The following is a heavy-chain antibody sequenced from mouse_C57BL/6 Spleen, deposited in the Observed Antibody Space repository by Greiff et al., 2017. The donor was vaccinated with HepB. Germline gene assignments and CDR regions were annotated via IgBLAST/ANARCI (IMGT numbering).Heavy chain of an antibody. CDR2: INPSSGYT. Sequence: QVQLQQSGAELARPGASVKMSCKASGYTFTSYTMHWVNQRPGQGLEWIGYINPSSGYTKYNQKFKDKATLTADKSSSTAYMQLSSLTSEDSAVYYCARSHYYGSSPYAMDYWGQGTSVTVSS. V-gene: IGHV1-4*01. J-gene: IGHJ4*01. D-gene: IGHD1-1*01. CDR3: ARSHYYGSSPYAMDY. CDR1: GYTFTSYT.